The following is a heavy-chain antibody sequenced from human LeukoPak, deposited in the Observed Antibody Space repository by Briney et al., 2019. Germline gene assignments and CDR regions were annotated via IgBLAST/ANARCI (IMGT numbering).Heavy chain of an antibody. D-gene: IGHD5-18*01. CDR3: ARETYSYGSLLDY. CDR1: GGSISCYY. CDR2: VYYSGSN. V-gene: IGHV4-59*13. J-gene: IGHJ4*02. Sequence: SDPMPLTCTVSGGSISCYYWSWLRPPPGKGLGWFVYVYYSGSNNYHPSLKSRLTISVDTSKNQYFLKLSSVTAADTAVYYCARETYSYGSLLDYWGQGTLVTVSS.